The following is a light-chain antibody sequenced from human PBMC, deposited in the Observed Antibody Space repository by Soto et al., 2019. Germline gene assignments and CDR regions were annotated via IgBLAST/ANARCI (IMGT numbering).Light chain of an antibody. CDR2: GAS. Sequence: EIVLTQSPGTLSLSPGDRATLSCRASQSVSNSYLAWYQQKPGQAPRLLMYGASNRATGIPDRFSGSGSETDFTLTISRLEPEYFAVYYCQQYGTTRITFGQGTRLEIK. V-gene: IGKV3-20*01. CDR3: QQYGTTRIT. J-gene: IGKJ5*01. CDR1: QSVSNSY.